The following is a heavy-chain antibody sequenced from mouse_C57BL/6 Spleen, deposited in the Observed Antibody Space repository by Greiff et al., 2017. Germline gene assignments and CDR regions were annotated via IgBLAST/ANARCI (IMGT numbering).Heavy chain of an antibody. V-gene: IGHV14-2*01. CDR3: AHVYALAY. CDR2: IDPEDGET. CDR1: GFNIKDYY. J-gene: IGHJ3*01. Sequence: VQLQQSGAELVKPGASVKLSCKASGFNIKDYYMHWVKQRTEQGLEWIGRIDPEDGETKYAPKFQGKATVTAATSSTTAYLQLSSLTAEDAAFYYLAHVYALAYWGQGTLVTVSA.